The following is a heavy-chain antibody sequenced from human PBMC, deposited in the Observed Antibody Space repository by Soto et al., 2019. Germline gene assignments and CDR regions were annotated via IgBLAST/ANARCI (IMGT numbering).Heavy chain of an antibody. J-gene: IGHJ6*03. CDR1: GYTFTSYG. Sequence: ASVKVSCKASGYTFTSYGISWVRQAPGQGLEWMGWISAYNGNTNYAQKLQGRVTMTTDTSTSTAYMELRSLRSDDTAVYYCAREVGSGSFYYYYYSMDVWGKGTTVTVSS. CDR2: ISAYNGNT. V-gene: IGHV1-18*01. D-gene: IGHD3-10*01. CDR3: AREVGSGSFYYYYYSMDV.